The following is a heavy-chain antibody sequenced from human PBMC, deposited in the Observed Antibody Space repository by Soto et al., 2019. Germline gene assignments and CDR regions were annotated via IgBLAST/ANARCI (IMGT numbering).Heavy chain of an antibody. CDR2: ISYDGSNK. V-gene: IGHV3-30*18. J-gene: IGHJ4*02. D-gene: IGHD1-26*01. CDR1: GFTFSSYG. Sequence: GGSLRLSCAASGFTFSSYGMHWVRQAPGKGLEWVAVISYDGSNKYYADSVKGRFTISRDNSKNTLYLQMNSLRAEDTAVYYCAKAGEWKWELLAGFDYWGQGTLVTVSS. CDR3: AKAGEWKWELLAGFDY.